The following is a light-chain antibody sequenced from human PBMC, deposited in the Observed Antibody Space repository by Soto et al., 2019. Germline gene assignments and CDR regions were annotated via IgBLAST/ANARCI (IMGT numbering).Light chain of an antibody. Sequence: EIVLTQSPGTLSLSPGERATLSCRASQSVTSNYLAWYRQMPGQAPRLLIYGASNRATGIPDRFSGSGSGTDFTLTIIRLEPEDFAVYYCQQYVSLPYTFGQGTKLEIK. CDR2: GAS. CDR1: QSVTSNY. CDR3: QQYVSLPYT. J-gene: IGKJ2*01. V-gene: IGKV3-20*01.